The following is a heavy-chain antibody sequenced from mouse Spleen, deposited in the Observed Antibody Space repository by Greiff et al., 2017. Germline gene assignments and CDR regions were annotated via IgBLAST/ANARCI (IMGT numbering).Heavy chain of an antibody. Sequence: EVKLMESGGGLVKPGGSLKLSCAASGFTFSSYAMSWVRQTPEKRLEWVATISDGGSYTYYPDNVKGRFTISRDNAKNNLYLQVSHLKSEDTAMYYCARAEYYGSLDYWGQGTTLTVSS. CDR3: ARAEYYGSLDY. J-gene: IGHJ2*01. D-gene: IGHD1-1*01. CDR1: GFTFSSYA. CDR2: ISDGGSYT. V-gene: IGHV5-4*03.